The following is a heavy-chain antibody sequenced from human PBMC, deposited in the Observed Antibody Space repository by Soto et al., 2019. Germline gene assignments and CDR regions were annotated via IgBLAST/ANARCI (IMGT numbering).Heavy chain of an antibody. CDR2: IYYSGST. J-gene: IGHJ4*02. D-gene: IGHD3-10*01. Sequence: AETLSLTCTVSGGSVSSGSYYWSWIRQPPGKGLEWIGYIYYSGSTNYNPSLKSRVTISVDTSKNQFSLKLSSVTAADTAVYYCARGLARYYGSAAPINFDYWGQGTLVTVPQ. CDR3: ARGLARYYGSAAPINFDY. V-gene: IGHV4-61*01. CDR1: GGSVSSGSYY.